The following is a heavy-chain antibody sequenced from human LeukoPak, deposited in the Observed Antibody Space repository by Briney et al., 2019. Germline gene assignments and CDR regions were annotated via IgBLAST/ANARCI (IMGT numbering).Heavy chain of an antibody. Sequence: GGSLRLSCAASGFTFSSYAMSWVRQAPGKGLEWVSAIGGSGGSTYYADSVKGRFTISRDNSKNTLYLQMNSLRAEDTAVYYCAKDRGSITIFGVVMGWFDPWGQGTLVTVSS. D-gene: IGHD3-3*01. CDR2: IGGSGGST. J-gene: IGHJ5*02. CDR3: AKDRGSITIFGVVMGWFDP. CDR1: GFTFSSYA. V-gene: IGHV3-23*01.